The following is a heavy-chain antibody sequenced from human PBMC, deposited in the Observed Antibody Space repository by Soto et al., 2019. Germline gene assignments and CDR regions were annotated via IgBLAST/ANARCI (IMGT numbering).Heavy chain of an antibody. CDR2: ISANGQGI. D-gene: IGHD3-10*01. Sequence: HPGGSLRLSCAASGFTFSSYAMSWVRQAPGKGLEWVSAISANGQGIYYADSVKGRFIISRDNSKNTVFLHMDSLTAEDMAVYYCAKDRDYPRDYLHYWGQGTLVTVSS. CDR3: AKDRDYPRDYLHY. J-gene: IGHJ4*02. CDR1: GFTFSSYA. V-gene: IGHV3-23*01.